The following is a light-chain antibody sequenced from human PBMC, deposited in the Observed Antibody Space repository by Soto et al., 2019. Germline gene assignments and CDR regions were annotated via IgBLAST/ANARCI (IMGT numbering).Light chain of an antibody. Sequence: DIQMPQSPSSLSASVGDRVTVTCRASQDIGNYLCWYQQRLGKAPKLLIYDASYLEAGVPSSFIGIGSGTDFTFTISSLQPEDFATYYCQQHDSLPLTFGGGTKVEMK. J-gene: IGKJ4*01. V-gene: IGKV1-33*01. CDR2: DAS. CDR1: QDIGNY. CDR3: QQHDSLPLT.